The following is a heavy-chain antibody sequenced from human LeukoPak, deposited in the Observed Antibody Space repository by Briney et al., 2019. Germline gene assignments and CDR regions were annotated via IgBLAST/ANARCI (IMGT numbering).Heavy chain of an antibody. CDR1: GFTFSSYA. CDR3: AREVLAARNFDY. D-gene: IGHD6-6*01. J-gene: IGHJ4*02. V-gene: IGHV3-30*01. CDR2: ISYDGSNK. Sequence: HPGGSLRLSCAASGFTFSSYAMHWVGQAPGKGLEWVAVISYDGSNKYYAYSVKGRFTISRDNSKNTLYLQMNSLRAEDTAVYYCAREVLAARNFDYWGQGTLVTVSS.